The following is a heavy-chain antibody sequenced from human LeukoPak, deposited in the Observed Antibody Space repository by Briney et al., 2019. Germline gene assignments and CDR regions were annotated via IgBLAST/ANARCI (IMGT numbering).Heavy chain of an antibody. V-gene: IGHV1-69*06. CDR2: IIPIFGTA. Sequence: ASVKVSCKASGGTFSSYAISWVRQAPGQGLEWMGGIIPIFGTANYAQKFQGRVTITADKSTSTAYMELSSLRSEDTAVYYCARDLTVTTLDYWGQGTLVTVSS. CDR1: GGTFSSYA. D-gene: IGHD4-17*01. CDR3: ARDLTVTTLDY. J-gene: IGHJ4*02.